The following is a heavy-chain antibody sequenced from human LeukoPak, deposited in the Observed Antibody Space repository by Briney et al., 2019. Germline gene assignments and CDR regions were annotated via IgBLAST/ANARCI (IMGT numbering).Heavy chain of an antibody. J-gene: IGHJ4*02. Sequence: PGGSLRLSCAVSGITLSNYGMTRVRQAPGKGLEWVAGISGSGGGTNYADSVKGRFTISRDNPKNTLYLQMNSLRAEDTAVYFCAKRGVVIRVILVGFHKEAYYFDSWGQGALVTVSS. V-gene: IGHV3-23*01. CDR1: GITLSNYG. CDR2: ISGSGGGT. D-gene: IGHD3-22*01. CDR3: AKRGVVIRVILVGFHKEAYYFDS.